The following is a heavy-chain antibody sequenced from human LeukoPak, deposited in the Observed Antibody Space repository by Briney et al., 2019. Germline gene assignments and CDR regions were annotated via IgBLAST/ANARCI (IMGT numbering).Heavy chain of an antibody. J-gene: IGHJ4*02. Sequence: PGGSLRLSCAASGFSFTNYWMSWVRQAPGKGLEWVANVKEDGTTKQYVDSVKGRFTISRDNAKNSLYLQMVSLRAEDTAVYYCVSQEVVPHWGQGTLVSVSS. V-gene: IGHV3-7*01. CDR2: VKEDGTTK. CDR1: GFSFTNYW. D-gene: IGHD2-15*01. CDR3: VSQEVVPH.